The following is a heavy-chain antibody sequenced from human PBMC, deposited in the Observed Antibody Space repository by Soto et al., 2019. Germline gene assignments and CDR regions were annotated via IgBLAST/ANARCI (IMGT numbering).Heavy chain of an antibody. CDR2: IYYSGST. D-gene: IGHD2-2*01. V-gene: IGHV4-39*01. Sequence: SETLSLTCTVSGGSISSSSYYWGWIRQPPGKGLEWIGSIYYSGSTYYNPSLKSRVTISVDTSKNQFSLKLSSVAAADTAVYYCASDPEDCSSTSCYWGWSQGTLVTVSS. CDR1: GGSISSSSYY. CDR3: ASDPEDCSSTSCYWG. J-gene: IGHJ4*02.